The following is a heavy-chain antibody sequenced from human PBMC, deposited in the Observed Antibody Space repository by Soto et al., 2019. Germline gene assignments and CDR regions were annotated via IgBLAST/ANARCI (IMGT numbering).Heavy chain of an antibody. V-gene: IGHV6-1*01. CDR3: AREIRELCFIPDWSWYFVY. J-gene: IGHJ4*02. D-gene: IGHD3-16*01. Sequence: QVQLQQSGPGLVKPSQTLSLTCAISGDSVSSNSAAWNWSRQSPSRALEWLGRPYYRSKWYNDYAVSVKSRIANNPNTSEYQFALQLNSVAPEDTAVYYCAREIRELCFIPDWSWYFVYWGQGTLVTVSS. CDR2: PYYRSKWYN. CDR1: GDSVSSNSAA.